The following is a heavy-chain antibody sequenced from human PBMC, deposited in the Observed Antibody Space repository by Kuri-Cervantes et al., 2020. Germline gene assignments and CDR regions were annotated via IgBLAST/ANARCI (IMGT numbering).Heavy chain of an antibody. Sequence: GESLKISCAASGFSFSTYGMSWVRQVPGKGLQWVSYISSSGTTIYYEDSVEGRFTISRDNAKNSLYLQMNSLRDEDTAVYYCVRSFLWFGEEDYWGQGTLVTVSS. CDR3: VRSFLWFGEEDY. J-gene: IGHJ4*02. V-gene: IGHV3-48*02. D-gene: IGHD3-10*01. CDR1: GFSFSTYG. CDR2: ISSSGTTI.